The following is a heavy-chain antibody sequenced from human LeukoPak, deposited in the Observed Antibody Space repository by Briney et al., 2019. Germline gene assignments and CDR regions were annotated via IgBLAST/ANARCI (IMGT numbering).Heavy chain of an antibody. J-gene: IGHJ4*02. CDR1: GFTFSSYA. V-gene: IGHV3-30-3*01. CDR3: AKDYRSLYDILTGHLDY. CDR2: ISYDGSNK. D-gene: IGHD3-9*01. Sequence: GGSLRLSCAASGFTFSSYAMHWVRQAPGKGLEWVAVISYDGSNKYYADSVKGRFTISRDNSKNTLYLQMNSLRAEDTAVYYCAKDYRSLYDILTGHLDYWGQGTLVTVSS.